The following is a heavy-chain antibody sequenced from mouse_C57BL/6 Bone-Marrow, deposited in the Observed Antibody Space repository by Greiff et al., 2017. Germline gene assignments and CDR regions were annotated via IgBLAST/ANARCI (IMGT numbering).Heavy chain of an antibody. V-gene: IGHV5-16*01. Sequence: EVKLMESEGGLVQPGSSMKLSCTASGFTFSDYYMAWVRQVPEKGLEWVANINYDGSSTYSLDSLNSRFIISRDNAKNILYLQMSSLKSEDTATYYCARVDGYSYAMDYWGQGTSVTVSS. CDR2: INYDGSST. CDR3: ARVDGYSYAMDY. CDR1: GFTFSDYY. J-gene: IGHJ4*01. D-gene: IGHD2-3*01.